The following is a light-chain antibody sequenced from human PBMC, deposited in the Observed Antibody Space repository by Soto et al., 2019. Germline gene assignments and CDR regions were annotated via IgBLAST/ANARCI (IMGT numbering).Light chain of an antibody. J-gene: IGLJ1*01. CDR3: TSYTTSSTFNFV. CDR2: EDS. V-gene: IGLV2-14*01. CDR1: SSDVGGYNY. Sequence: QSVLTQPASVSGSPGQSITISCTGTSSDVGGYNYVSWYQQPPGKAPKLMIYEDSNRPSGVSNRFSGSKSCNTASLTISELQAEDEADYYRTSYTTSSTFNFVFGTGTKVTVL.